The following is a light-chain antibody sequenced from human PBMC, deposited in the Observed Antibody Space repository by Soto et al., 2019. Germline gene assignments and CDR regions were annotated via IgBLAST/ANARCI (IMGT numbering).Light chain of an antibody. J-gene: IGKJ2*01. CDR2: DTS. CDR1: QDIGNY. V-gene: IGKV1-33*01. CDR3: QQYDNRPPNT. Sequence: DIQMTQSPSSLSASVGDRVTITCQASQDIGNYLNWYQQKPGKAPKLLIYDTSKMETGVPSRFSGSGSGTEFTITITSLQTEDFATYYCQQYDNRPPNTFGQGTKLEIK.